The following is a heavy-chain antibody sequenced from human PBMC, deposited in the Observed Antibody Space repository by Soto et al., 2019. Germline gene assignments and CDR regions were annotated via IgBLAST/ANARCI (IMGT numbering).Heavy chain of an antibody. CDR1: GFTFSSYG. D-gene: IGHD2-2*01. CDR3: ARERLVVPSRYYFDY. V-gene: IGHV3-33*01. Sequence: GGSLRLSCAASGFTFSSYGMHWVRQAPGKGLEWVAVIWYDGSNKYYADSVKGRFTISRDNSKNTLYLQMNSLRAEDTAVYYCARERLVVPSRYYFDYWGQGTLVTVSS. CDR2: IWYDGSNK. J-gene: IGHJ4*02.